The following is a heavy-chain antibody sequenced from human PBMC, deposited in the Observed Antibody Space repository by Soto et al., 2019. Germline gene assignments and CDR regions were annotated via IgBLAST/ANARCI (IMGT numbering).Heavy chain of an antibody. Sequence: GGSLRLSCATSGFTFSNYGIHWVRQAPGKGLEWVAVKWFFASGGNEYYADSVKGRFAISRDNAKNSLYLQMSSLRAEDTALYYCAGSPGYYYDSSVYYAVLWGQGTLVTVSS. CDR2: KWFFASGGNE. CDR3: AGSPGYYYDSSVYYAVL. D-gene: IGHD3-22*01. J-gene: IGHJ4*02. V-gene: IGHV3-33*03. CDR1: GFTFSNYG.